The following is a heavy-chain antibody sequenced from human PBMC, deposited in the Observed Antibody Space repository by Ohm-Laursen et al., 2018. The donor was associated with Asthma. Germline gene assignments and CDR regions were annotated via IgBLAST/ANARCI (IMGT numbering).Heavy chain of an antibody. V-gene: IGHV3-30-3*01. Sequence: SLRLSCAASGFSFRSYAMHWVRQAPGKGLEWLAVISYDSSLKYYADSVNGRFTISRDDFKSTLYLQMNSLRVDDTALYYCARDVVDWYSPALDFWGQGSLVTVSS. J-gene: IGHJ4*02. CDR3: ARDVVDWYSPALDF. D-gene: IGHD3/OR15-3a*01. CDR1: GFSFRSYA. CDR2: ISYDSSLK.